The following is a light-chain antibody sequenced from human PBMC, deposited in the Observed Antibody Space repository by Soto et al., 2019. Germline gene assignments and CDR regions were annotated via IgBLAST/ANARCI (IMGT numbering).Light chain of an antibody. CDR2: LDRSGSY. V-gene: IGLV4-60*02. J-gene: IGLJ3*02. CDR3: ETWDTNSGV. CDR1: SGHNNYI. Sequence: QLVLTQSSSASGSLGSSVKLTCTLSSGHNNYIIAWRQQQPGRAPRYLLKLDRSGSYNKGTGVLDRSSCASSAADRYSTISNRHFEDDADYYCETWDTNSGVFGGGTQLTVL.